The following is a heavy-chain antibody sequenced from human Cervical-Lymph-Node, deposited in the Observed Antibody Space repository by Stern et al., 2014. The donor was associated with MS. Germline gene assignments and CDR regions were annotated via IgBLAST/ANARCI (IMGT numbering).Heavy chain of an antibody. CDR3: ARDNDDNGMDV. D-gene: IGHD1-1*01. CDR2: TIPIFGTT. Sequence: QDQLVQSGAAVKNPGSSVKVACRASGGTFRNYGVSWVRQAPGQGLDWMGGTIPIFGTTHYAQKFQGRVAITADNSMSTVYMELTGLTSADTAVYYCARDNDDNGMDVWGQGTTVTVSS. J-gene: IGHJ6*02. CDR1: GGTFRNYG. V-gene: IGHV1-69*14.